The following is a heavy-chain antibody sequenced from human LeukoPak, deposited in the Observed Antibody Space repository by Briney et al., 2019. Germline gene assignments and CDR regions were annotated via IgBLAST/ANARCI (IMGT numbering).Heavy chain of an antibody. CDR3: ARQSAPVAIEGDPDAFDI. D-gene: IGHD2-2*02. CDR2: IYPGDSDT. J-gene: IGHJ3*02. V-gene: IGHV5-51*01. CDR1: GYSFTSYW. Sequence: GESLKISCKGSGYSFTSYWIGWVRQMPGKGLEWMAIIYPGDSDTRYSPSFQGQVTISADKSISTAYLQWSSLKASDTAMYYCARQSAPVAIEGDPDAFDIWGPGTMVTVSS.